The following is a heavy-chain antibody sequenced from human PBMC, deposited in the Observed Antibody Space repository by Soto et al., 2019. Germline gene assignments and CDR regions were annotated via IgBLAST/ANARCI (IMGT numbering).Heavy chain of an antibody. Sequence: QLQLQESGPGLVKPSETLSLTCTVSGGSISSDYWSWIRQSPGKGLEWIGHIYYRGNTNYNPSLKSRVTMPVDMSKTFLSVRLTSVTVADRAVYYCARERPRDGYNPGHSDLDIWGQGTM. CDR1: GGSISSDY. V-gene: IGHV4-59*01. D-gene: IGHD5-12*01. CDR2: IYYRGNT. CDR3: ARERPRDGYNPGHSDLDI. J-gene: IGHJ3*02.